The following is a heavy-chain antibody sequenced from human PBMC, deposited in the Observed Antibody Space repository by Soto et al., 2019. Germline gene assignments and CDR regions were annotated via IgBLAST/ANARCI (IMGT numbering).Heavy chain of an antibody. CDR2: INTAGTTT. Sequence: EVKLVESGGDLVQPGGSLRLSCTASGFTFSNYWVHWVRQAPGKRTVWVSRINTAGTTTSYADSVKGRVTISRDNTKNPVDLQMNSLRAEHTAVYYCAVPPWFEGYCDYDYRGQGTLVTVSS. V-gene: IGHV3-74*03. CDR3: AVPPWFEGYCDYDY. CDR1: GFTFSNYW. J-gene: IGHJ4*02. D-gene: IGHD2-21*02.